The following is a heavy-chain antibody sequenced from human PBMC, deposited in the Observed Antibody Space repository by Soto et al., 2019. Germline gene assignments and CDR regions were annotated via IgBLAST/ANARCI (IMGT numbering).Heavy chain of an antibody. CDR2: IIPILGSA. D-gene: IGHD1-26*01. V-gene: IGHV1-69*01. CDR3: ASRERVDAFDI. Sequence: QVHLVQSGAEVKKPGSSVKVSCKASGGSFSSNAISWVRQAPGQGLEWMGGIIPILGSANYAQKFQDRLTITADGSTTTTYMELNSLRSEDAAVYYCASRERVDAFDIWGQGTVVTVSS. J-gene: IGHJ3*02. CDR1: GGSFSSNA.